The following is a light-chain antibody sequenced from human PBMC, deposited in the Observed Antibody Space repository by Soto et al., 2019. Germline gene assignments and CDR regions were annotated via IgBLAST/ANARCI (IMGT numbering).Light chain of an antibody. CDR2: DAS. V-gene: IGKV1-5*01. J-gene: IGKJ1*01. CDR1: QSISTW. Sequence: DIQMTQSPSTVSASVGDGVTITCRASQSISTWLAWYQQKPGKAPKLLIYDASTLESGVPQRFSGSGSGTEFTLTISSLQTDDFSTYYCQQYHSYWTFGQGTKVDIK. CDR3: QQYHSYWT.